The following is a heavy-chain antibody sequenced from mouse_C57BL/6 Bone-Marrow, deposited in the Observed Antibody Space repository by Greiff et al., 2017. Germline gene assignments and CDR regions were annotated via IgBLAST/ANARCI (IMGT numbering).Heavy chain of an antibody. CDR2: ISSGSSTI. Sequence: VQLQQSGGGLVKPGGSLKLSCAASGFTFSDYGMHWVRQAPEKGLEWVAYISSGSSTIYYADTVKGRFTITRDNAKNTLFLQMTSLRSEDTAMYYCARTKPGWFAYWGQGTLVTVSA. J-gene: IGHJ3*01. CDR3: ARTKPGWFAY. V-gene: IGHV5-17*01. CDR1: GFTFSDYG.